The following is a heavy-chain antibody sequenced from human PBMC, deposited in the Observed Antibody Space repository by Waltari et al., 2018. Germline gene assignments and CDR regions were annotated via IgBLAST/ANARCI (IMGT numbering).Heavy chain of an antibody. CDR1: GYTFTSYY. Sequence: QVQLVQSGAEVKKPGASVKVSCKAYGYTFTSYYMHWVRQAPGQGIEWMGIINPSGGSTSYAQKFQGRVTMTGYTTTSTVYMELRSLRSEYTAVYYCARALSLTTVTTKYYYYYFMDVWVQGTTVTVSS. CDR3: ARALSLTTVTTKYYYYYFMDV. D-gene: IGHD4-17*01. J-gene: IGHJ6*02. CDR2: INPSGGST. V-gene: IGHV1-46*01.